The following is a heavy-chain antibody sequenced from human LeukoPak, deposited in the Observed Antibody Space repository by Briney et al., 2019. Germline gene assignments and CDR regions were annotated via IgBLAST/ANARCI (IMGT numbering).Heavy chain of an antibody. J-gene: IGHJ6*02. CDR2: MNPNSGNT. V-gene: IGHV1-8*01. Sequence: ASVKVSCKASGYTFTSYDINWVRQATGQGLEWMGWMNPNSGNTGYAQKFQGRVTMTRNTSISTAYMELSSLRSEDTAVYYCARGYYYDSSGYYYLYGMDVWGQGTTVTVSS. CDR3: ARGYYYDSSGYYYLYGMDV. CDR1: GYTFTSYD. D-gene: IGHD3-22*01.